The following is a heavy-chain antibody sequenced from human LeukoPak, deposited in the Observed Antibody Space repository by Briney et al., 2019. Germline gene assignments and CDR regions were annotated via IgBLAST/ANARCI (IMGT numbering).Heavy chain of an antibody. Sequence: SETLSLTCAVYGGSFSGYYWSWIRQPPGKGLEWIGEINHSGSTNYNPSLKSRVTISVDTSKNQFSLKLSSVTAADTAVYYCAGEGRYGSGSYSNYYYYMDVWGKGTTVTVSS. CDR3: AGEGRYGSGSYSNYYYYMDV. J-gene: IGHJ6*03. D-gene: IGHD3-10*01. CDR2: INHSGST. CDR1: GGSFSGYY. V-gene: IGHV4-34*01.